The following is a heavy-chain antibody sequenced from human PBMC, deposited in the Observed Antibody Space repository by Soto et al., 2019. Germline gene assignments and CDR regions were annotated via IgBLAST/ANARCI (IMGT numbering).Heavy chain of an antibody. J-gene: IGHJ4*02. D-gene: IGHD2-15*01. CDR3: ARRECSGGTCYFDP. V-gene: IGHV4-39*01. CDR1: GGSISSSNYY. Sequence: QLQLQESGPGLVKPSETLSLTCTVSGGSISSSNYYWGWIRQPPGKGLEWIGSIHYTGSTYYNPSLNRRVTISVDMSKIQFPLTLTSVTAAEAAFYYCARRECSGGTCYFDPWGQGTLVTVSS. CDR2: IHYTGST.